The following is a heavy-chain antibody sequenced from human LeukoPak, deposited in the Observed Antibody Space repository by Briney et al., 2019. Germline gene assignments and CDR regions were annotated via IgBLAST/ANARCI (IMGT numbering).Heavy chain of an antibody. J-gene: IGHJ4*02. V-gene: IGHV3-53*01. D-gene: IGHD4-17*01. CDR3: AREGLRGVFDY. Sequence: GGSLRLSCAASGFTFSSYWMHWVRQAPGKGLEWVSVIYSGGSTYYADPVKGRFTISRDNSKNTLYLQMNSLRAEDTAVYYCAREGLRGVFDYWGQGTLVTVSS. CDR1: GFTFSSYW. CDR2: IYSGGST.